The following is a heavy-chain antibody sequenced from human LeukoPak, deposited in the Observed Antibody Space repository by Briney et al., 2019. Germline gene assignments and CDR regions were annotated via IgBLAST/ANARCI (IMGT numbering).Heavy chain of an antibody. CDR3: AKLGWPSDSLDSGSYSGIFDY. V-gene: IGHV3-30*18. CDR1: GFTFSSYG. J-gene: IGHJ4*02. CDR2: ISYDGSNK. Sequence: GGSLRLSCAASGFTFSSYGMHWVRQAPGKGLEWVAVISYDGSNKYYADSVKGRFTISRDNSKNTLYLQMNSLRAEDTAVYYCAKLGWPSDSLDSGSYSGIFDYWGQGTLVAVSS. D-gene: IGHD3-10*01.